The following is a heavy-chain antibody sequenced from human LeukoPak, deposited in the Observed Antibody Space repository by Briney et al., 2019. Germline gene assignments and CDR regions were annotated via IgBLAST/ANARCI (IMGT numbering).Heavy chain of an antibody. J-gene: IGHJ4*02. CDR2: ISSNGLST. V-gene: IGHV3-64*01. CDR3: ARRKDVGYYFFDF. CDR1: GFTFSSYA. D-gene: IGHD5-24*01. Sequence: GGSLRLSCAASGFTFSSYAMDWVRQAPGKGLEYVSGISSNGLSTYYANSVKGRFTISRDNSKNTLYLQMGSLRAEDMAVYYCARRKDVGYYFFDFWGQGTLVTVSS.